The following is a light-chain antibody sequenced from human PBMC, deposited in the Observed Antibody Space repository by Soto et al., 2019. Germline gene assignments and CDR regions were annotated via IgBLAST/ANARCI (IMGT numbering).Light chain of an antibody. J-gene: IGLJ2*01. CDR1: SEHSSYA. CDR3: QTWGTGIVV. CDR2: LNSDGSH. Sequence: QSVLTQSPSASASLGASVKFTCTLSSEHSSYAIAWHQQQPEKGPRYLIKLNSDGSHNKGDGIPDRFSGSSSGAERYLTISSLQSEDEADYYCQTWGTGIVVFGGGTKLTVL. V-gene: IGLV4-69*01.